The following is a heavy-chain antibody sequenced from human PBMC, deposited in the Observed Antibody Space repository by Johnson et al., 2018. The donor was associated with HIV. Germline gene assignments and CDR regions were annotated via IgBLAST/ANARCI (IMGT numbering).Heavy chain of an antibody. CDR2: ISYDGSNK. D-gene: IGHD3-22*01. V-gene: IGHV3-30-3*01. J-gene: IGHJ3*02. CDR1: GFTFSSYA. Sequence: QVQLVESGGGVVQPGRSLRISCAASGFTFSSYAMNWVRQAPGTGLEWVAVISYDGSNKYYADSVKGRFTISRDNSKNSLYLQMNSLSAEDTAVYYCASPYYYDSSGYSPVAGAFDIWGQGTMVTVSS. CDR3: ASPYYYDSSGYSPVAGAFDI.